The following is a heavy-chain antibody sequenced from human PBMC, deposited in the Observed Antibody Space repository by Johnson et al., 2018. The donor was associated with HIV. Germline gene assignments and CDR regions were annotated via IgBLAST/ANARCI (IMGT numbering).Heavy chain of an antibody. CDR2: ISYDGSNK. CDR3: ARDVVSYFVWHAFDI. Sequence: QVQLVESGGGVVQPGRSLRLSCAASGFTFSSYAMHWVRQAPGKWLEWVAVISYDGSNKYYADSVKGRFTISRDNSKNTLYLQMNSLGAEDTAVYYCARDVVSYFVWHAFDIWCQGTMVTVSA. V-gene: IGHV3-30*04. J-gene: IGHJ3*02. CDR1: GFTFSSYA. D-gene: IGHD1-26*01.